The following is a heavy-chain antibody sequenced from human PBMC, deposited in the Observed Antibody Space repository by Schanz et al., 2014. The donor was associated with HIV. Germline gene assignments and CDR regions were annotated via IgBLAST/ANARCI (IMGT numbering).Heavy chain of an antibody. CDR3: ARNQFQMLPFDY. CDR1: GYSFTGYS. D-gene: IGHD2-15*01. V-gene: IGHV1-2*02. J-gene: IGHJ4*02. CDR2: INPTNGKT. Sequence: QVQLVQSGAEVEKPGASAKVSCKASGYSFTGYSIHWVRQAPGQGLEWMGWINPTNGKTYYTQKFRGRVTMSRDASLNTASLEVNRLMSADTAVYYCARNQFQMLPFDYWGQGTLVTVSS.